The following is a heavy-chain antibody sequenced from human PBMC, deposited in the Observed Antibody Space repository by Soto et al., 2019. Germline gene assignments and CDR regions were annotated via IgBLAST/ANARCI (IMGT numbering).Heavy chain of an antibody. CDR1: GGTFSSLG. V-gene: IGHV1-69*01. Sequence: QVQLLQSGAEVKRPGSSVKVSCEASGGTFSSLGFTWVRQAPGQGLEWMGGIIPISGRTTFAQKFQGRVTITADESTRATYMELTTLTSDDTAMYYCATRGTQGRWLEFADYWGQGTRVTVSS. CDR2: IIPISGRT. J-gene: IGHJ4*02. D-gene: IGHD5-12*01. CDR3: ATRGTQGRWLEFADY.